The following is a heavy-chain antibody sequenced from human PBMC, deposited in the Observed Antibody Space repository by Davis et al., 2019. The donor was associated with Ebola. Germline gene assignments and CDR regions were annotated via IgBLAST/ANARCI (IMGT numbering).Heavy chain of an antibody. CDR1: GYSFSNFW. CDR2: IYPGDSDT. V-gene: IGHV5-51*01. Sequence: KVSCKGSGYSFSNFWIGWVRQIPGKGLEWMGIIYPGDSDTKYSPSFEGQVTISADKSISTAYLQWSSLKASDTAIYYCARGTNAYNPGGYFDSWGQGTLVTVSS. J-gene: IGHJ4*02. CDR3: ARGTNAYNPGGYFDS. D-gene: IGHD5-24*01.